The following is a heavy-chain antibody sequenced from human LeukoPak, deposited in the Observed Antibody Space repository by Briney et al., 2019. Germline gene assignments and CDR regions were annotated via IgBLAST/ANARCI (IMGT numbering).Heavy chain of an antibody. CDR2: MYYTGTI. D-gene: IGHD3-16*01. Sequence: PSESLSLTWTVAGASITGHYWSWIRQPPGEGLEWVGYMYYTGTINHSPSLKSRLTTSIDTSKNQFSLKLSSVTAADTAVYYCARGGAPPDAFDIWGQGTMVTVSS. CDR3: ARGGAPPDAFDI. CDR1: GASITGHY. J-gene: IGHJ3*02. V-gene: IGHV4-59*11.